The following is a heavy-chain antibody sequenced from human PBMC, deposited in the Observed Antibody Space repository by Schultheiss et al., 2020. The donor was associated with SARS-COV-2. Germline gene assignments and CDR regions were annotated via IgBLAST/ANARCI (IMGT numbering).Heavy chain of an antibody. CDR3: VREDPMWRGDYYGLDV. Sequence: GGSLRLSCAASGFTFSSYGMHWVRQAPGKGLEWVAGISYEGSKTYYADSVKGRFTISRDNSKDTLYLQMNTLRAEDTALYYCVREDPMWRGDYYGLDVWGQGTTVTVSS. J-gene: IGHJ6*02. CDR1: GFTFSSYG. D-gene: IGHD2-21*01. CDR2: ISYEGSKT. V-gene: IGHV3-30*03.